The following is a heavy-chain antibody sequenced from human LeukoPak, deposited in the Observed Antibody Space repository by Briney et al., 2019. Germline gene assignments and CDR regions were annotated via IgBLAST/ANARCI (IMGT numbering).Heavy chain of an antibody. D-gene: IGHD6-6*01. CDR2: INSDGSST. CDR1: GFTFSSYW. V-gene: IGHV3-74*01. CDR3: ARVRYSSSSQGDY. J-gene: IGHJ4*02. Sequence: TGGSLRLSCAASGFTFSSYWMHWVRQAPGKGLVWVSRINSDGSSTSYADSVKGRFTISRDSAKNTLYLQMNSLRAEDTAVYYCARVRYSSSSQGDYWGQGTLVTVSS.